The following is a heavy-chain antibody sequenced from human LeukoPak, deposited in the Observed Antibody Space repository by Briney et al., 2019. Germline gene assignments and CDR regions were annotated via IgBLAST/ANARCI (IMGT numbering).Heavy chain of an antibody. CDR2: INPNSAGT. CDR1: GYTFTDYY. V-gene: IGHV1-2*02. D-gene: IGHD3-10*01. CDR3: ARGGQLWFGDLNYFDF. Sequence: ASVKVSCKASGYTFTDYYMHWVRQAPGQGLEWMGWINPNSAGTNYAQNFQGRVTMTRDTSISTACMELSRLRSDDTAVYYCARGGQLWFGDLNYFDFWGQGTLVTVSS. J-gene: IGHJ4*02.